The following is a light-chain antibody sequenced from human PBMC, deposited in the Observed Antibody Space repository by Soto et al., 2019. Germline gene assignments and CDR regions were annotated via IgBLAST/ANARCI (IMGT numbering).Light chain of an antibody. CDR2: KAS. Sequence: DIQMTQSPSTLSASVGDRVTITCRASQSISTWLAWYQQKPGRAPKLLIYKASSLESGVPSRFSGSGSGTEFTLTISSLQPDDFASYYCQLYNRNNPRTFGQGTRVEIK. J-gene: IGKJ1*01. V-gene: IGKV1-5*03. CDR1: QSISTW. CDR3: QLYNRNNPRT.